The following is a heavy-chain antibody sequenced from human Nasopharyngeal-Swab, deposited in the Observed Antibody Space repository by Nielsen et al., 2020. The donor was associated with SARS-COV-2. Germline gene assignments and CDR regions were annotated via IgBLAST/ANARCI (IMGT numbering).Heavy chain of an antibody. CDR1: GYTFTSYY. J-gene: IGHJ5*02. CDR3: ARDGDDYGDNNWFDP. CDR2: INPSGGST. D-gene: IGHD4-17*01. V-gene: IGHV1-46*01. Sequence: ASVTVSCKASGYTFTSYYMHWVRQAPGQGLEWMGIINPSGGSTSYAQKFQGRVTMTRDTSTSTVYMELSSLRSEDTAVYYCARDGDDYGDNNWFDPWGQGTLVTVSS.